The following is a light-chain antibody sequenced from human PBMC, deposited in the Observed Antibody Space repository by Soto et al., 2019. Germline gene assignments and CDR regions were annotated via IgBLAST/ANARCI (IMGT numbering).Light chain of an antibody. Sequence: AIQITQSPSSLSSSVGDRVTITCRASQDIRNDLGWYQHKPGKAPNLLIYNASSLQSGVPSRFNGSGSGTDFTLTISSLQPEDSATYYCLQDDSYPRTFGPGTKVDVK. CDR3: LQDDSYPRT. CDR2: NAS. V-gene: IGKV1-6*01. J-gene: IGKJ3*01. CDR1: QDIRND.